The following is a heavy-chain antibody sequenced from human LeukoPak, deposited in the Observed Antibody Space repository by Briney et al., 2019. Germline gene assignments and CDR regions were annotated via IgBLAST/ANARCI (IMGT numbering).Heavy chain of an antibody. Sequence: PETSLRLSCAASGFMFRSYGVHWVRQAPGKGLEWVAVISYDGTNKYYADSVKGRLTISRDNSKNTLYLQMHSLRGEDTAVYYCAKSTIAAVGKDYYYAMEAWGQGTTVTVSS. CDR1: GFMFRSYG. D-gene: IGHD6-13*01. J-gene: IGHJ6*02. V-gene: IGHV3-30*18. CDR2: ISYDGTNK. CDR3: AKSTIAAVGKDYYYAMEA.